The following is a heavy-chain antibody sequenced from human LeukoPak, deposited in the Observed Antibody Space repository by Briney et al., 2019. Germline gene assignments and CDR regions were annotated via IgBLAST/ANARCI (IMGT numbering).Heavy chain of an antibody. D-gene: IGHD1-26*01. J-gene: IGHJ5*02. CDR2: IYYSGKT. V-gene: IGHV4-59*01. Sequence: SETLSLTCTVSGGSITSYYWSWIRQPPGKGLEWIGYIYYSGKTDYNPSLKSRVTISVDASRNQFSLRLSSVTAADTAVYYCAREGPPSGWFDPWGQGTLVTVSS. CDR1: GGSITSYY. CDR3: AREGPPSGWFDP.